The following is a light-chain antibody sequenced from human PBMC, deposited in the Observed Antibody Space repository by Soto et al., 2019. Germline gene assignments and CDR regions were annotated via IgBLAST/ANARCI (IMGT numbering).Light chain of an antibody. CDR1: QSISSW. CDR3: QQYNSYQGT. CDR2: DAS. V-gene: IGKV1-5*01. J-gene: IGKJ1*01. Sequence: DIQMTQSPSTLSASVGDRVTITCRASQSISSWLAWYQQKPGKAPKLLIYDASSLESGVPSRFSGSESGTEFTLTISSLQHDDFATYYCQQYNSYQGTFGQGTKVDIK.